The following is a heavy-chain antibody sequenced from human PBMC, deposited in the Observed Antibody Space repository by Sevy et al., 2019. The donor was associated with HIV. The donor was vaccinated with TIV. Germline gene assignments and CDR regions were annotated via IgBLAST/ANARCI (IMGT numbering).Heavy chain of an antibody. D-gene: IGHD3-22*01. Sequence: ASVKVSCKASGGTFSSYAISWVRQAPGQGLEWMGGIIPIFGTANYAQKFQGRVTITADESTSTAYMEVSSLRSEDTAVYYCARVSGPYYYDSSGLTGGWFDPWGQGTLVTVSS. J-gene: IGHJ5*02. V-gene: IGHV1-69*13. CDR2: IIPIFGTA. CDR1: GGTFSSYA. CDR3: ARVSGPYYYDSSGLTGGWFDP.